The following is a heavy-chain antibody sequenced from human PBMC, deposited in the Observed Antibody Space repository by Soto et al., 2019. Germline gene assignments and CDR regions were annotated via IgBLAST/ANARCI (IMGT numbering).Heavy chain of an antibody. D-gene: IGHD5-12*01. V-gene: IGHV3-23*01. CDR2: ISGSGGST. CDR1: GFTFSSYA. J-gene: IGHJ6*02. CDR3: AKDPGINSGYNYYYYGMDV. Sequence: GGSLRLSCAASGFTFSSYAMSWVRQAPGKGLEWVSAISGSGGSTYYADSVKGRFTISRDNSKNTLYLQMNSLRAKDTAVYYCAKDPGINSGYNYYYYGMDVWGQGTTVTVSS.